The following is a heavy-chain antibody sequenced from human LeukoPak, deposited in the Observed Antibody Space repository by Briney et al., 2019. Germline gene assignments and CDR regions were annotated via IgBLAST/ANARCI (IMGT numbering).Heavy chain of an antibody. CDR3: ARALSYCSSTSCSLYYYYYYMDA. J-gene: IGHJ6*03. CDR2: ISSSSTTI. D-gene: IGHD2-2*01. CDR1: GFTFSSHN. V-gene: IGHV3-48*01. Sequence: EGSLRLSCAASGFTFSSHNMNWVRQAPGNGLEWVSYISSSSTTIYQADSVKGRFTISRDHAKNSLYLQMNSLRAEDTAVYYCARALSYCSSTSCSLYYYYYYMDAWGKGTTVTVSS.